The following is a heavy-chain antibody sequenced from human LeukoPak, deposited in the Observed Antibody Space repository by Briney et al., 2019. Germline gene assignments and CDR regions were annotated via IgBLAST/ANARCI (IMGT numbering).Heavy chain of an antibody. CDR1: GGTFSSYA. CDR3: ARDVGIAAAGTRGYFDY. J-gene: IGHJ4*02. Sequence: ASVKVSCKASGGTFSSYAISWVRQAPGQGLEWMGGIIPIFGTANYAQKFQGRVTITADESTSTAYMELNSLRSEDTAVYYCARDVGIAAAGTRGYFDYWGQGTLVTVSS. V-gene: IGHV1-69*13. CDR2: IIPIFGTA. D-gene: IGHD6-13*01.